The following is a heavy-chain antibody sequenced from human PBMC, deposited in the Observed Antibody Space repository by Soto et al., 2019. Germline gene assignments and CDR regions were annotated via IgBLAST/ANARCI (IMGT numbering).Heavy chain of an antibody. V-gene: IGHV4-31*03. CDR3: ARLPAY. CDR2: IYYSGST. Sequence: PSETRSLTCTVSGGPISSGGYYWSWIRQHPGKGLERIGYIYYSGSTYYKPSLKSRVTISVDTSKNQFSLKLSSVTAADTALYYCARLPAYWGQRTLVTVSS. J-gene: IGHJ4*02. CDR1: GGPISSGGYY.